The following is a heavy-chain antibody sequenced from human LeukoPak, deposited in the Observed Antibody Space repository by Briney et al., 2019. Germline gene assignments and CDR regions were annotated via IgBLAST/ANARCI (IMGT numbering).Heavy chain of an antibody. D-gene: IGHD1/OR15-1a*01. V-gene: IGHV1-18*01. CDR1: GYTFTTYD. CDR2: ITAYNGYT. Sequence: ASVKVSCKTSGYTFTTYDINWVRQAPGQGREWMGRITAYNGYTNYGQKLQGRVTMTTDTSTSTAYMELRSLRSDDTAVYYCARVGTGTRSVDYWGQGTLVTVSS. J-gene: IGHJ4*02. CDR3: ARVGTGTRSVDY.